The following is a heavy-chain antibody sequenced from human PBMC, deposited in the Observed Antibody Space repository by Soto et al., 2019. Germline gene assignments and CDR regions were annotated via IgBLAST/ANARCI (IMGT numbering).Heavy chain of an antibody. CDR3: ARRGNTTYYDFWSGYLNWFDP. CDR2: INHSGST. CDR1: GGSFSGYY. J-gene: IGHJ5*02. Sequence: PSETLSLTCAVYGGSFSGYYWSWIRQPPGKGLEWIGEINHSGSTNYNPSLKSRVTISVDTSKNQFSLKLSSVTAADTAVYYCARRGNTTYYDFWSGYLNWFDPWGQGTLVTVSS. V-gene: IGHV4-34*01. D-gene: IGHD3-3*01.